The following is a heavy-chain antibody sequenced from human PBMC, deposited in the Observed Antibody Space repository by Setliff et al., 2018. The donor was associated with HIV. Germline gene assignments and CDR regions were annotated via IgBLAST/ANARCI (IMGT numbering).Heavy chain of an antibody. CDR1: GFTFSNYA. CDR3: AIVRNWIYFDY. Sequence: PGGSLRLSCAASGFTFSNYAMHWVRQAPGKALEYVSAISTDGGGTYYADSVKGRFTISRDNSKNTLYLQMGSLRAEDMAVYYCAIVRNWIYFDYWGQGTLVTVSS. J-gene: IGHJ4*02. D-gene: IGHD2-2*03. V-gene: IGHV3-64*02. CDR2: ISTDGGGT.